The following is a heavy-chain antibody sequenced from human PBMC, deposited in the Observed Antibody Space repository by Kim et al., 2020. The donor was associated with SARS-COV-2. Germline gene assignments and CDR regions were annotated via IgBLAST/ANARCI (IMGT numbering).Heavy chain of an antibody. CDR3: AKEVGGGSGRGYYYYYYGMDV. J-gene: IGHJ6*02. CDR1: GFTFSSYG. V-gene: IGHV3-30*18. D-gene: IGHD3-10*01. CDR2: ISYDGSNK. Sequence: GGSLRLSCAASGFTFSSYGMHWVRQAPGKGLEWVAVISYDGSNKYYADSVKGRFTISRDNSKNTLYLQMNSLRAEDTAVYYCAKEVGGGSGRGYYYYYYGMDVWGQGTTVTVSS.